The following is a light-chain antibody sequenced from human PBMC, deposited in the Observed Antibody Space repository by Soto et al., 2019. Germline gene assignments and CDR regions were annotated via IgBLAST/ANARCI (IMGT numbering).Light chain of an antibody. CDR1: QDISNY. CDR2: DAS. CDR3: QQYDNFPRAIN. J-gene: IGKJ5*01. Sequence: DIQMTQSPSSLSASVGDRVTIACQASQDISNYLRWYQQKPGKAPKLLIYDASNLETGVPSRFSGSGSGTDFTFTISSLQPEDIATYYCQQYDNFPRAINFGQGTRLEIK. V-gene: IGKV1-33*01.